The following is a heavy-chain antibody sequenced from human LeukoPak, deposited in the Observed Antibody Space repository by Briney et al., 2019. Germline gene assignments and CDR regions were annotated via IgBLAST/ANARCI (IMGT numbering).Heavy chain of an antibody. J-gene: IGHJ6*03. V-gene: IGHV4-38-2*02. CDR3: ARKMMETYYYYYYMDV. CDR1: GYSISSGYF. CDR2: IYHSGST. Sequence: SETLSLTCTVSGYSISSGYFWDWIRQPPGKGLEWIGGIYHSGSTYYNPSLKSRVTISLDTSKNQFSLNLSSVTAADTAVYYCARKMMETYYYYYYMDVWGKGTTVIVSS. D-gene: IGHD1-1*01.